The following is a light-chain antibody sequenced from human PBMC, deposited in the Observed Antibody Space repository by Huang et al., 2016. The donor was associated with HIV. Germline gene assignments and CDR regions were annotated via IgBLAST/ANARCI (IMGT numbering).Light chain of an antibody. CDR3: QKYNSAPPWT. Sequence: DIQLTQSPSSLSASVGDRVTVTCRASPGINNYLAWYQQKPGKVPKLLISAASSLKSGVPSRFSGSGSGTDFTRTISNVQPEDVAIYYCQKYNSAPPWTFGQGTRVEIK. J-gene: IGKJ1*01. CDR2: AAS. CDR1: PGINNY. V-gene: IGKV1-27*01.